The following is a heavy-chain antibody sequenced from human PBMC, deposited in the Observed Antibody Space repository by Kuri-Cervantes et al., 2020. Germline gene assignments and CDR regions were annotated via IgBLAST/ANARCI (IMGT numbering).Heavy chain of an antibody. CDR3: ARDRQYYYDSSGYYQYYGMDV. J-gene: IGHJ6*02. V-gene: IGHV4-30-4*01. CDR2: IYYSGST. D-gene: IGHD3-22*01. Sequence: LRLSCTVSGGSISSGDYYWSWIRQPPGKGLEWIGYIYYSGSTYYNPSLKSRVTISVDTSKNQFSLKLSSVTAADTAVYYCARDRQYYYDSSGYYQYYGMDVWAKGPRSPSP. CDR1: GGSISSGDYY.